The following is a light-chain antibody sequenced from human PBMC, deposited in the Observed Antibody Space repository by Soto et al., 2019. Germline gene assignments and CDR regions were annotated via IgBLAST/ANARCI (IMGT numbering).Light chain of an antibody. CDR1: QGIRND. J-gene: IGKJ1*01. V-gene: IGKV1-6*01. CDR2: AAS. Sequence: AIQMTQSPSSLSASVGDRVTITCRASQGIRNDLNWYQQKPGKAPKLLIYAASSLQSGVPSKFSGSGSGKDFTLTISSLQPEDFATYYCLQDYNYPRTFGQGTKVEIK. CDR3: LQDYNYPRT.